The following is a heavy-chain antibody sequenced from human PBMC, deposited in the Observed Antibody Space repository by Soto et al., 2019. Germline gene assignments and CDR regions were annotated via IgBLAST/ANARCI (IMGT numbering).Heavy chain of an antibody. CDR2: IFNSGIT. D-gene: IGHD3-3*01. CDR1: GGSVSSGSYY. V-gene: IGHV4-61*01. CDR3: ANSTNYVFGSGEPSYNGMAP. Sequence: SETLSLTCTVSGGSVSSGSYYWSWIRQSPGKGLEWIGYIFNSGITKYNPTLKSRVTISVDTSKNQFSLRLSSVTAADTAVYFCANSTNYVFGSGEPSYNGMAPWGARNTVTVSS. J-gene: IGHJ6*02.